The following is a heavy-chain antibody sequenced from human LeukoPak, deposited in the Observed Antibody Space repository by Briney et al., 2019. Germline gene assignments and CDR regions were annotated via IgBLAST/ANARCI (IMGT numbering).Heavy chain of an antibody. Sequence: GGSLRLSCAASGFTFSSYSMNWVRQAPGKGLEWVAFIRYDGSNKYYADSVKGRFTISRDNSKNTLYLQMNSLRAEDTAVYYCASRQWELRGYYYMDVWGKGTTVTVSS. CDR1: GFTFSSYS. CDR3: ASRQWELRGYYYMDV. J-gene: IGHJ6*03. V-gene: IGHV3-30*02. CDR2: IRYDGSNK. D-gene: IGHD1-26*01.